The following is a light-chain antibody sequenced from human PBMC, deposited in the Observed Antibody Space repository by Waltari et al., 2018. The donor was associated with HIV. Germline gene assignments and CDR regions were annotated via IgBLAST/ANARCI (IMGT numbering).Light chain of an antibody. CDR1: QSICSY. CDR2: DAS. J-gene: IGKJ4*01. Sequence: EIALTQSPATLSLSPGERATLSCRTSQSICSYLDWYQQKPGHAPRPRIDDASNWASDLPSIFSGSGSGTDFTLSITSLDPEDFAVYYCQLRTMWPPLFTFGGGTNLEIK. V-gene: IGKV3-11*01. CDR3: QLRTMWPPLFT.